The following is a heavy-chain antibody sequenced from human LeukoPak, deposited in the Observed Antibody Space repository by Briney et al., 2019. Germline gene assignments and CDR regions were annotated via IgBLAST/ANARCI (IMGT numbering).Heavy chain of an antibody. V-gene: IGHV3-23*01. CDR1: GFTFTSYA. D-gene: IGHD3-22*01. J-gene: IGHJ4*02. Sequence: GGSLRLSCAASGFTFTSYAMTWVRQAPGKGLEWVSVISGSGGTTYYADSVKGRFTISRDNSKNTLYLQLSSLRAEDTAVYYCAKFGDSSGYYYVTYHGFDYWGQGTLVTVSS. CDR3: AKFGDSSGYYYVTYHGFDY. CDR2: ISGSGGTT.